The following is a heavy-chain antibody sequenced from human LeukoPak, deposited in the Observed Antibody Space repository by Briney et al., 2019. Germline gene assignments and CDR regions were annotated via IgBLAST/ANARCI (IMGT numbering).Heavy chain of an antibody. J-gene: IGHJ3*02. Sequence: PSETLSLTCTVSGGSISSHYWSWIRQPAGKGLEWLGRIYTSGSTNYNPSLKSRVTMSVDTSKNQFSLKLSSVTAADTAVYYCARDRLIRGYSSGRDPLDAFDIWGQGTMVTVSS. CDR2: IYTSGST. D-gene: IGHD6-19*01. CDR3: ARDRLIRGYSSGRDPLDAFDI. CDR1: GGSISSHY. V-gene: IGHV4-4*07.